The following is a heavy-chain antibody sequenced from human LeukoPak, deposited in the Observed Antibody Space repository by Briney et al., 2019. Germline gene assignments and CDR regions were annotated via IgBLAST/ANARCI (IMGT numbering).Heavy chain of an antibody. D-gene: IGHD1-1*01. CDR3: ARKRTGDQGYYFDY. CDR2: FYYSGST. Sequence: PSETLSLTCTVSGGSVSSGRYYWSWIRQPPGKGLEWIGYFYYSGSTNYNPSLKTRVTISVDTSKNQFSLKVSSVTAADTAVYYCARKRTGDQGYYFDYWGQGTLVPLSS. J-gene: IGHJ4*02. CDR1: GGSVSSGRYY. V-gene: IGHV4-61*01.